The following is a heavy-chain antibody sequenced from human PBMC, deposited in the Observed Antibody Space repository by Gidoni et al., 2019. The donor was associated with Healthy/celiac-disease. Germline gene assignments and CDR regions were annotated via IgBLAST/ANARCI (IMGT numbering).Heavy chain of an antibody. D-gene: IGHD4-17*01. CDR2: ISYDGSNK. CDR1: GFTFRSYA. Sequence: QVQLVESGGGVVQPGRSLRLSCAASGFTFRSYAMHWVRQAPGKGLEWVAVISYDGSNKYYADSVKGRVTISRDNSKNTLYLQMNSLRAEDTAVYYCARDVNGDYGLSNYYYYGMDVWGQGTTVTVSS. CDR3: ARDVNGDYGLSNYYYYGMDV. J-gene: IGHJ6*02. V-gene: IGHV3-30-3*01.